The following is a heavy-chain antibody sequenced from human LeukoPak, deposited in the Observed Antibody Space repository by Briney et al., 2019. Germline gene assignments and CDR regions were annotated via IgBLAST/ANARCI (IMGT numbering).Heavy chain of an antibody. CDR1: GFTFSRYS. CDR3: VKNMYTSGWDRPAY. CDR2: ISTSGDST. V-gene: IGHV3-64D*09. Sequence: GGSLRLSCSASGFTFSRYSMHWVRQAPGKGLEYVSGISTSGDSTNYADSVKGRSTISRDNSKNTLYLQMSSLRAEDTAVYYCVKNMYTSGWDRPAYRGPGTLVTVSS. D-gene: IGHD6-19*01. J-gene: IGHJ4*02.